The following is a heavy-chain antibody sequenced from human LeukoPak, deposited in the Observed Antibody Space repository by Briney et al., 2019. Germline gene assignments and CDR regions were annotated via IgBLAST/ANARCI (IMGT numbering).Heavy chain of an antibody. J-gene: IGHJ4*02. V-gene: IGHV3-30-3*01. Sequence: GGSLRLSCAASGFTFSSYAMHWVRQAPGKGLEWVAVISYDGSNKYYADSVKGRFTISRDNSKNTVYLQMNSLRAEDTAVYYCARSDFSNYDIDYWGQGTLVTVSS. CDR3: ARSDFSNYDIDY. D-gene: IGHD4-11*01. CDR2: ISYDGSNK. CDR1: GFTFSSYA.